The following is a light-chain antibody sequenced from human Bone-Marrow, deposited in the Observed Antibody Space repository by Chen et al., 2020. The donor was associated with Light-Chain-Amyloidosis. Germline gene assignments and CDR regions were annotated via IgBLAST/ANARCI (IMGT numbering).Light chain of an antibody. J-gene: IGLJ1*01. Sequence: SYVLTQPPSVSVAPGRTATITCGGNNLGSKSVHWYQQKPGQAPVLVVYDDSGRRSGIPERFSGSNSGNTATLTISRVEAGDEADYYCQVWDSGSHHYVFGTGTKVTVL. CDR1: NLGSKS. V-gene: IGLV3-21*02. CDR2: DDS. CDR3: QVWDSGSHHYV.